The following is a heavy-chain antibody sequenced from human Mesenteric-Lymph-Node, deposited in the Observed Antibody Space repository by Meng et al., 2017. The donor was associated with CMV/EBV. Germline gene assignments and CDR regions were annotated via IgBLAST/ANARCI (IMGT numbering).Heavy chain of an antibody. D-gene: IGHD6-19*01. CDR1: GYRFTSNW. V-gene: IGHV5-51*01. CDR3: VRLSNAGWQALDL. CDR2: IWPGDSDT. J-gene: IGHJ5*02. Sequence: GGSLRLSCKGSGYRFTSNWIGWVRRMPGKDLELMGLIWPGDSDTKYNPSFQGQVTISADTSVTTAYLQWSSLKASDTAMYYCVRLSNAGWQALDLWGPGTLVTVSS.